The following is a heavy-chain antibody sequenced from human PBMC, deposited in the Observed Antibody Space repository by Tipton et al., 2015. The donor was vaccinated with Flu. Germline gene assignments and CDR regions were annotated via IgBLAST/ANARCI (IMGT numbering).Heavy chain of an antibody. D-gene: IGHD3-16*01. CDR3: ARDRMSTGNYWGFSK. J-gene: IGHJ4*02. CDR2: IYTSGST. Sequence: TLSLTCTVSGGSISGYYWSWIRQPAEKGLEWIGRIYTSGSTNYNPSLKSRVTMSVDTSKNQFSLNLSSVTAADTAVYYCARDRMSTGNYWGFSKWGQGILVTVSS. CDR1: GGSISGYY. V-gene: IGHV4-4*07.